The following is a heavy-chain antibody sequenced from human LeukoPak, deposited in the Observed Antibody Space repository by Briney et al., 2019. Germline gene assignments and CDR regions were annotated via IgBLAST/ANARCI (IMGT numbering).Heavy chain of an antibody. D-gene: IGHD1-26*01. J-gene: IGHJ4*02. Sequence: GGSLRLSCAASGFTFSDYYMSWIRQAPGKGLEWVSYISSSSSYTNYADSVKGRFTVSRDNAKNSLYLQMNSLRAEDTAVYYCASSLMGASSSVAYWGQGTLVTVSS. V-gene: IGHV3-11*06. CDR1: GFTFSDYY. CDR2: ISSSSSYT. CDR3: ASSLMGASSSVAY.